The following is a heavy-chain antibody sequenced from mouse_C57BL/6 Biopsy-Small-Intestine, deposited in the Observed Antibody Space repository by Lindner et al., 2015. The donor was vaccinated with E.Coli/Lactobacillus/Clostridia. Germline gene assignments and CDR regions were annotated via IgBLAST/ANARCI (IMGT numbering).Heavy chain of an antibody. CDR3: ATWVYDGYYTFAY. D-gene: IGHD2-3*01. CDR1: DAHSLPL. J-gene: IGHJ3*01. Sequence: VQLQESGPELVKPGASVRCPARLLDAHSLPLYTLGEQKPGQGLEWIGYIHPYNDDTKFNEKFKGKATLTSDKSSSTAYMELSSLTSEDSAVYYCATWVYDGYYTFAYWGQGTLVTVSA. V-gene: IGHV1-14*01. CDR2: IHPYNDDT.